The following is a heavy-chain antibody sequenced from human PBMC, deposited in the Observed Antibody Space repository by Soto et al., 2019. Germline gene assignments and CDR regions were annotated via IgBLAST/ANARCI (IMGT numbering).Heavy chain of an antibody. J-gene: IGHJ6*02. Sequence: SQTLSLTCVVSVDNVSSNSAAWNWIRQSPSRGLEWLGRTYYRSKWYNDYAVSVKSRITINPDTSKNQFSLQLNSVTPEDTAVYYCARGLWIVLVEETYGMDVWGQGTTVTVSS. D-gene: IGHD2-2*03. CDR1: VDNVSSNSAA. V-gene: IGHV6-1*01. CDR2: TYYRSKWYN. CDR3: ARGLWIVLVEETYGMDV.